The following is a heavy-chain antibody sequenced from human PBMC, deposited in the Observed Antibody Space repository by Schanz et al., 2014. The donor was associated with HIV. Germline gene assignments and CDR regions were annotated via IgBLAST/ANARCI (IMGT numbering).Heavy chain of an antibody. J-gene: IGHJ4*02. CDR1: GFTFSSYN. CDR2: ISSSSSYI. CDR3: ARDPLYYYDSSGPADY. D-gene: IGHD3-22*01. Sequence: EVQLVESGEGLVKPGGSLRLSCAASGFTFSSYNMNWVRQAPGKGLEWVSSISSSSSYIYYADSVKGRFTISRDNAKNSLYLQMNSLRAEDTAVYYCARDPLYYYDSSGPADYWGQGTLVTVSS. V-gene: IGHV3-21*01.